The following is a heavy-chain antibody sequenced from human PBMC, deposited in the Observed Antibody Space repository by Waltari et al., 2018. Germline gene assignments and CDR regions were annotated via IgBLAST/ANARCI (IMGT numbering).Heavy chain of an antibody. CDR2: IRHDEGT. J-gene: IGHJ4*02. CDR1: GHSVSSVYY. V-gene: IGHV4-38-2*01. D-gene: IGHD1-1*01. Sequence: QVQLQESGPGLVKPSETLSLTCAVAGHSVSSVYYWGWIRQPPGKGLEWIGSIRHDEGTYYKPSLRSRVTISVDTSKNQFSLNLRSVTAADTAVYYCARGTATGTTDLAHWGQGALVTVSS. CDR3: ARGTATGTTDLAH.